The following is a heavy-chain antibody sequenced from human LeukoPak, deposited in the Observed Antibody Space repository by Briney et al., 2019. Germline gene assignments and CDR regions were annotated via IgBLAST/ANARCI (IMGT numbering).Heavy chain of an antibody. CDR1: GFTFSSYA. CDR3: AKGVGGATPYDY. J-gene: IGHJ4*02. V-gene: IGHV3-23*01. Sequence: SGGSLRLSCAASGFTFSSYAMSWVRQAPGKGLEWVSAISGSGGSTYYADSVKGRFTISRDNSKNTLYLQMNSLRAEDTAVYCCAKGVGGATPYDYWGQGTLVTVSS. CDR2: ISGSGGST. D-gene: IGHD1-26*01.